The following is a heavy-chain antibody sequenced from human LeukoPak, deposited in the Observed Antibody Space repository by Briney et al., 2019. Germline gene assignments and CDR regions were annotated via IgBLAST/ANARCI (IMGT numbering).Heavy chain of an antibody. Sequence: SETLSLTCTVSGGSISSYYWSWIRQPPGKGLEWIGYIYYSGSTNYNPSLKSRVTISVDTSKNQFSLKLSSVTAADTAVYYCARHPIVVVPAAIAAFDIWGQGTMVTVSS. CDR1: GGSISSYY. J-gene: IGHJ3*02. CDR2: IYYSGST. V-gene: IGHV4-59*08. CDR3: ARHPIVVVPAAIAAFDI. D-gene: IGHD2-2*01.